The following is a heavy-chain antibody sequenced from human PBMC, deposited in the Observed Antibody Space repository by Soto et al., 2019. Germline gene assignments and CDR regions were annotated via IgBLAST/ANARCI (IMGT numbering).Heavy chain of an antibody. CDR3: ARSIDS. CDR1: GGSTSSSNYH. Sequence: SETLSLTCTVSGGSTSSSNYHWVWIRQPPGKGLEWIGYIYHSGSTYYNPSLNSRVTISVDTSKNHFSLKLSSVTAADTAVYYCARSIDSWGQGTLVTVSS. CDR2: IYHSGST. V-gene: IGHV4-39*07. J-gene: IGHJ5*01.